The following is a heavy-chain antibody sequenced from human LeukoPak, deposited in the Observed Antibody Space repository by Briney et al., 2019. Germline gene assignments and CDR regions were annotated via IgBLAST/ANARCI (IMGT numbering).Heavy chain of an antibody. V-gene: IGHV4-39*01. Sequence: SETLSLTCTVSGGSISSSSYYWGWIRQPPGKGLEWIGSIYHSGSTYYNPSLKSRVTISVDTSKNQFSLKLSSVTAADTAVYYCARPSRQRNTVLNWGQGTLVTVSS. J-gene: IGHJ4*02. D-gene: IGHD4-11*01. CDR2: IYHSGST. CDR1: GGSISSSSYY. CDR3: ARPSRQRNTVLN.